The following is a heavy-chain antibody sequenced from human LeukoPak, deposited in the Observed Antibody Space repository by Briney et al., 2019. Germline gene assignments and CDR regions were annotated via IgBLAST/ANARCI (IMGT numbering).Heavy chain of an antibody. V-gene: IGHV3-48*01. D-gene: IGHD6-13*01. Sequence: GGSLRLFCSASGFTFSSYSMNLDRLAPGKGLEWVLYISCGGAPVYYADSVEGRFTVSRDNVKNSLYLQMHDLRVDGTAVYFCARDFRSSAWYIGDYWGQGVQVTVSS. CDR3: ARDFRSSAWYIGDY. J-gene: IGHJ4*02. CDR1: GFTFSSYS. CDR2: ISCGGAPV.